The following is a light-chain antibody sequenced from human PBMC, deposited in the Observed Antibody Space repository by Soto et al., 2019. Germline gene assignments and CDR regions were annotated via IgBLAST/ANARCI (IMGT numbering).Light chain of an antibody. CDR3: SSYTSTTPVL. V-gene: IGLV2-14*01. J-gene: IGLJ2*01. CDR1: SSDVGDYDY. Sequence: QSALTQPASVSGSPGQSITISCTGTSSDVGDYDYVSWYQQHPGKAPKLMIFDVSNRPSGVSNRFSGSKSGNTASLTISGLQAEDEADYYCSSYTSTTPVLFGGGTQLTVL. CDR2: DVS.